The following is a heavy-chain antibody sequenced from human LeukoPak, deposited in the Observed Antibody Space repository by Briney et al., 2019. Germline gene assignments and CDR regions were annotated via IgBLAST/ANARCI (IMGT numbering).Heavy chain of an antibody. V-gene: IGHV1-24*01. D-gene: IGHD3-22*01. CDR3: ARDLYYYDSSGRGSWCLGY. Sequence: ALVKVSCKVSGYTLTELSMHWVRQAPGKGLEWMGGFDPEDGETIYAQKFQGRVTMTEDTSTDTAYMELSSLRSEDTAVYYCARDLYYYDSSGRGSWCLGYWGQGTLVTVSS. CDR1: GYTLTELS. J-gene: IGHJ4*02. CDR2: FDPEDGET.